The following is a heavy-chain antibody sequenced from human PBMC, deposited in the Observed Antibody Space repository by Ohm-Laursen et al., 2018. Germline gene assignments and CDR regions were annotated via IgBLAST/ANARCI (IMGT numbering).Heavy chain of an antibody. V-gene: IGHV3-48*03. J-gene: IGHJ3*02. CDR3: AKDVAAASHLSSAFDM. D-gene: IGHD6-13*01. CDR1: GFTFSSYE. Sequence: SLRLSCAASGFTFSSYEMNWVRQAPGKGLEWVSYISRSGSTIYYADSVRGRISISRDNDQNSLYLQMNRLRIEDTALYYCAKDVAAASHLSSAFDMWGQGTKVTVSS. CDR2: ISRSGSTI.